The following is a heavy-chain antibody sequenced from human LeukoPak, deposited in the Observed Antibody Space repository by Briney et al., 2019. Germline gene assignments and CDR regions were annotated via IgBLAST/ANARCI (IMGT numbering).Heavy chain of an antibody. CDR1: GGSISSYY. CDR2: IYYSGST. Sequence: SETLSLTCTVSGGSISSYYWSWIRQPPGKGLEWIGYIYYSGSTNYNPSLKSRVTISVDTSKNQFSLKLSSVTAADTAVYYCARFRGGRIDYWGQGTLVTVSS. V-gene: IGHV4-59*08. D-gene: IGHD5-24*01. CDR3: ARFRGGRIDY. J-gene: IGHJ4*02.